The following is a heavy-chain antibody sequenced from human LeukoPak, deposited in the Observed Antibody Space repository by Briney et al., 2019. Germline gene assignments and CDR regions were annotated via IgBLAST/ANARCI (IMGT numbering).Heavy chain of an antibody. D-gene: IGHD1-1*01. CDR2: IYYSGST. CDR1: GGSISSGDYY. V-gene: IGHV4-30-4*08. CDR3: ARAVQHPYYFDY. J-gene: IGHJ4*02. Sequence: SQTLSLTCTVSGGSISSGDYYWSWIRQPPGKGLEWIGYIYYSGSTNSNPSLKSRVTMSVDTSKNQFSLRLSSVTAADTAVYYCARAVQHPYYFDYWGQGTLVTVSS.